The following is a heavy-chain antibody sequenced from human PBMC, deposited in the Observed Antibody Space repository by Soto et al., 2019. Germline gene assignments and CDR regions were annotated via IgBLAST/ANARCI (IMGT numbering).Heavy chain of an antibody. CDR2: IKSTTDGGTT. CDR3: TTVRCSEGSCSRWAFDI. D-gene: IGHD2-15*01. V-gene: IGHV3-15*07. J-gene: IGHJ3*02. Sequence: GGSLRLSCAASGFTFSNAWMNWVRQAPGKGLEWVGRIKSTTDGGTTDYAAPVKGRFTISRDDSKNTLYLQMNSLKTEDTAVYYCTTVRCSEGSCSRWAFDIWGQGTMVTVSS. CDR1: GFTFSNAW.